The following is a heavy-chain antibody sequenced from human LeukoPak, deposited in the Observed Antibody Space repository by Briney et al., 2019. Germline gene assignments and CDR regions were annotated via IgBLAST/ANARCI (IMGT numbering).Heavy chain of an antibody. J-gene: IGHJ4*02. V-gene: IGHV3-30*02. Sequence: SGGSLRLSCAASGFTFSSYDIHWVRQAPGKGLEWVTSIRYDGRNKYYLDSVKGRFTISRDNARNTVFLQMNSLRPEDTAVYFCAKRGGRGGGDWERCYFDSWGQGTLVTVSS. D-gene: IGHD2-21*02. CDR1: GFTFSSYD. CDR2: IRYDGRNK. CDR3: AKRGGRGGGDWERCYFDS.